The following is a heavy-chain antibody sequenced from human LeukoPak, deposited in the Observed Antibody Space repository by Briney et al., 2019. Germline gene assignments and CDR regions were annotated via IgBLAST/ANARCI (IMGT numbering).Heavy chain of an antibody. V-gene: IGHV4-59*08. CDR1: GGSISSYY. D-gene: IGHD3-16*02. CDR3: ASYVWGSYRSYYFDY. CDR2: IYYSGIT. J-gene: IGHJ4*02. Sequence: AETLSLTCTVSGGSISSYYWSWMRQPPGEGLEWIGYIYYSGITNYNPSLKGRVTISVDTSKNQFSLKLSSVTAADTAVYYCASYVWGSYRSYYFDYWGQGTLVTVSS.